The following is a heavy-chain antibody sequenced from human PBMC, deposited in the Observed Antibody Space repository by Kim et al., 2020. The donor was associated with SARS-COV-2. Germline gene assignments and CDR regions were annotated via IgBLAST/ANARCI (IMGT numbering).Heavy chain of an antibody. CDR1: GGSISSYY. V-gene: IGHV4-59*13. CDR3: ARDVNTAYSSSWYVAFDI. Sequence: SETLSLTCTVSGGSISSYYWSWIRQPPGKGLEWIGYIYYSGSTNYNPSLKSRVTISVDTSKNQFSLKLSSVTAADTAVYYCARDVNTAYSSSWYVAFDIWGQGTMVTVSS. CDR2: IYYSGST. J-gene: IGHJ3*02. D-gene: IGHD6-13*01.